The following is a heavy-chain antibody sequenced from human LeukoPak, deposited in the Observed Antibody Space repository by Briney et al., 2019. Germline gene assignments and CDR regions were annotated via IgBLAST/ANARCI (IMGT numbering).Heavy chain of an antibody. D-gene: IGHD6-13*01. CDR2: IYSGGST. Sequence: GGSLRLSCAASGVTVSSNYMTWVRQAPGKGLEWVSVIYSGGSTYYADSVKGRFTISRDTSKNMVYLQMNSLRAEDTAVYYCARAPYSGNWCYFDYWGQGTLVTVSS. V-gene: IGHV3-53*01. CDR1: GVTVSSNY. J-gene: IGHJ4*02. CDR3: ARAPYSGNWCYFDY.